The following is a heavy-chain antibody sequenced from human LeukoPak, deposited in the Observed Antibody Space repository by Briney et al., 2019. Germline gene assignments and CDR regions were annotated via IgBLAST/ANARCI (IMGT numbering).Heavy chain of an antibody. Sequence: PSETLSLTCTVSGGSISNDYWSWIRQAAGKELKWIGRIYTRGSTNYNPSLKSRVTISLDKSKKQFSLNLNSVTAADTAVYSCARGGTYGSGRNQHTALDNWGQGTLVTVSS. D-gene: IGHD3-10*01. CDR3: ARGGTYGSGRNQHTALDN. V-gene: IGHV4-4*07. J-gene: IGHJ4*02. CDR2: IYTRGST. CDR1: GGSISNDY.